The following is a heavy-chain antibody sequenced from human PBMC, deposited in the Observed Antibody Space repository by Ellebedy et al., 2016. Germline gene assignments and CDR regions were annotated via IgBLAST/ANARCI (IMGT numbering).Heavy chain of an antibody. CDR3: ARDLADNWNDVSPGIDY. Sequence: GESLKISXAASGFTFSSYSMNWVRQAPGKGLEWVSYISSSSSTIYYADSVKGRFTISRDNAKNSLYLQMNSLRDEDTAVYYCARDLADNWNDVSPGIDYWGQGTLVTVSS. CDR2: ISSSSSTI. CDR1: GFTFSSYS. D-gene: IGHD1-20*01. J-gene: IGHJ4*02. V-gene: IGHV3-48*02.